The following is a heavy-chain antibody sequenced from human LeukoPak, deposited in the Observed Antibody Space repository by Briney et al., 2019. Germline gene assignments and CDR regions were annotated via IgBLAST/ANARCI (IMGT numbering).Heavy chain of an antibody. CDR2: IYRSGST. CDR3: ARIPYSYEDFDY. Sequence: SETLSLTCTVSGYSISSGYYWGWIRQPPGKGLEWIGSIYRSGSTDYNSSLKNRVTISVDTSKNQFSLKLSSVTAADTAVHFCARIPYSYEDFDYWGQGTLVTVSS. V-gene: IGHV4-38-2*02. J-gene: IGHJ4*02. CDR1: GYSISSGYY. D-gene: IGHD5-18*01.